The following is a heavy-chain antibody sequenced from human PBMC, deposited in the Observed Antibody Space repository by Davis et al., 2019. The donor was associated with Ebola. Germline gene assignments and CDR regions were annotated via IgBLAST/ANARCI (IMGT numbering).Heavy chain of an antibody. J-gene: IGHJ5*02. CDR3: ARDRGGVVIPIVYNWFDP. D-gene: IGHD2-2*01. CDR2: ISYDGTNK. CDR1: GFTFSSFP. V-gene: IGHV3-30-3*01. Sequence: PGGSLRLSCAASGFTFSSFPMHWVRQAPGKGLERVALISYDGTNKYYADSVKGRFTISRDNSKNTLYLQMINLRTEDTAVYYCARDRGGVVIPIVYNWFDPWGQGTLVTVSS.